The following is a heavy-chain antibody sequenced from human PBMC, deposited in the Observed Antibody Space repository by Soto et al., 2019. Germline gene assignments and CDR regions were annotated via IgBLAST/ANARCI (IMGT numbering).Heavy chain of an antibody. CDR3: ARGRRGGYFDY. V-gene: IGHV4-34*01. Sequence: QVQLQQWGAGLLKPSETLSLTCAVYGGSFSGYYWSWIRQPPGKGLEWIGEINHSGSTNYNPPLKSRVTISVDTSNTLCSLKLSSVTAADTAVYYCARGRRGGYFDYWGQGTLVAVSS. CDR2: INHSGST. CDR1: GGSFSGYY. J-gene: IGHJ4*02. D-gene: IGHD3-22*01.